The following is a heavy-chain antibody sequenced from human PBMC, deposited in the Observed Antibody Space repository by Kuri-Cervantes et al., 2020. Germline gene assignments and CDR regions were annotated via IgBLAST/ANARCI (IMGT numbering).Heavy chain of an antibody. CDR2: ISSSSSYI. CDR1: GFTFSSYS. J-gene: IGHJ4*02. V-gene: IGHV3-21*03. CDR3: AKDYVLGRIFANYGGGFDS. D-gene: IGHD4-23*01. Sequence: GESLKISCAASGFTFSSYSMNWVRQAPGKGLEWVSSISSSSSYIYYADSVKGRFTVSRDNSENTPYLEMNSLRAEDTAVYYCAKDYVLGRIFANYGGGFDSWGQGTLVTVSS.